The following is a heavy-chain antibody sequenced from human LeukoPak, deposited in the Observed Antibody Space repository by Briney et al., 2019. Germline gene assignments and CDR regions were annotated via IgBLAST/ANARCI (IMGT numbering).Heavy chain of an antibody. CDR1: VFTFSSYA. D-gene: IGHD4-23*01. V-gene: IGHV3-23*01. Sequence: GGSLRLSCAASVFTFSSYAMSWVRQAPGKGLEWVSGISGSSGNTYYADSVKGRFTISRDNSKNTLYLQMNSLRAEDTAVYYCAKSRSGNTDGFDIWGQGTMVTVSS. CDR2: ISGSSGNT. CDR3: AKSRSGNTDGFDI. J-gene: IGHJ3*02.